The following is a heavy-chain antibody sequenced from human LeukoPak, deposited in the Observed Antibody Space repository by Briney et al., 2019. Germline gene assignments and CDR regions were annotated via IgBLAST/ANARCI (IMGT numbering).Heavy chain of an antibody. Sequence: GGSLRLSCVVSGFRFSSYWMNWVRQAPGKGLEWVANIRQDGSEKYYADSVKGRFTVSRDNSKNTLYLQMDSLRTEDTAVYYCARDLRSFITMIPKGLDYWGQGTLVTVAS. CDR3: ARDLRSFITMIPKGLDY. D-gene: IGHD3-22*01. V-gene: IGHV3-7*01. CDR1: GFRFSSYW. J-gene: IGHJ4*02. CDR2: IRQDGSEK.